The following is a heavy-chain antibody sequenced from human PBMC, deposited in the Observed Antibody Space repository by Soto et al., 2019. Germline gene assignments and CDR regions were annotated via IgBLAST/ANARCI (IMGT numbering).Heavy chain of an antibody. CDR1: GFTFSSFT. CDR3: ARSVAVSGTPEFDY. Sequence: QVQLVESGGGVVQPGRSLRLSCAASGFTFSSFTMHWVRQAPGKGLEWVALISYDGSNEYYADSVTGRFTVSRDNSKNTLFLQMNSLRAEDTAEFFCARSVAVSGTPEFDYWGQGTLVTVSS. J-gene: IGHJ4*02. CDR2: ISYDGSNE. D-gene: IGHD6-19*01. V-gene: IGHV3-30-3*01.